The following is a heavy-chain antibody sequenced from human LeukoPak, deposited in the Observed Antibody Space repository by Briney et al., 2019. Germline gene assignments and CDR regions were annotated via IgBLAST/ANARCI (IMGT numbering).Heavy chain of an antibody. J-gene: IGHJ3*02. D-gene: IGHD3-22*01. Sequence: GGSVRLSCIASGFSFSSYDMHWVRQATGEGLECVSGIHMTGDTYYADSVKGRFTISRENAKISLYLQMNSLRAGDTAVYYCVRGRGYYDGRGYIKNVPFDIWGQGTTVTVSS. CDR2: IHMTGDT. CDR1: GFSFSSYD. CDR3: VRGRGYYDGRGYIKNVPFDI. V-gene: IGHV3-13*01.